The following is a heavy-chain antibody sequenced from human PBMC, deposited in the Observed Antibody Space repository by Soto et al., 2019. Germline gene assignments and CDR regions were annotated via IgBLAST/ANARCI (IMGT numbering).Heavy chain of an antibody. J-gene: IGHJ3*01. CDR3: AGYGDYEGGGV. CDR1: GGSISSAGYY. D-gene: IGHD4-17*01. V-gene: IGHV4-31*03. CDR2: ISNSGTT. Sequence: HVQLEESGPGLVKPSQTLSLTCTVSGGSISSAGYYWSWVRQHPGKGLEWLGHISNSGTTYHNPSLESRLTISVDTSKNQFSLKLNSVTGADTAVYFCAGYGDYEGGGVWGQGTMVSVSS.